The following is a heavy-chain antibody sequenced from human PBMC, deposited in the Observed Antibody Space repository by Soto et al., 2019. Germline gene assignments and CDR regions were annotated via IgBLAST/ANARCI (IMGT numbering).Heavy chain of an antibody. D-gene: IGHD3-10*01. Sequence: SVKVSCKASGGTFSSYTISWVRQAPGQGLEWMGRIIPILGIANYARKFQGRVTITADKSTSTAYMELSSLRSEDTAVFYCARDVTMVRGVIPNWFDPWGQGTLVTVSS. J-gene: IGHJ5*02. CDR1: GGTFSSYT. V-gene: IGHV1-69*04. CDR3: ARDVTMVRGVIPNWFDP. CDR2: IIPILGIA.